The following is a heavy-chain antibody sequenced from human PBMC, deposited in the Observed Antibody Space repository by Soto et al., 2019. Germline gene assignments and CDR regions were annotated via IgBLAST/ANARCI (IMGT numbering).Heavy chain of an antibody. Sequence: QVQLQESGPGLVKPSQTLSLTCTVSGGSISSGGYYWSWIRQHPGKGLEWIGYIYYSGSTYYNPSLKSRVTISVDTSKNQFSLKLSSLTAADTAVYYCARGRLPTNWFDPWGQGTLVTVTS. V-gene: IGHV4-31*03. D-gene: IGHD2-15*01. J-gene: IGHJ5*02. CDR1: GGSISSGGYY. CDR3: ARGRLPTNWFDP. CDR2: IYYSGST.